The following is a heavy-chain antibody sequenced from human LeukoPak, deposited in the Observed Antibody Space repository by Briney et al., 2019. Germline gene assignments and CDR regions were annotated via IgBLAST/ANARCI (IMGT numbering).Heavy chain of an antibody. V-gene: IGHV3-30*18. D-gene: IGHD3-10*01. J-gene: IGHJ3*02. CDR2: ISYDGSNK. CDR3: AKDPHYYGSGSLDAFDI. Sequence: GGSLRLSCAASGFTFSSYSMTWVRQAPGKGLEWVAVISYDGSNKYYADSVKGRFTISRDNSKNTLYLQMNSLRAEDTAVYYCAKDPHYYGSGSLDAFDIWGQGTMVTVSS. CDR1: GFTFSSYS.